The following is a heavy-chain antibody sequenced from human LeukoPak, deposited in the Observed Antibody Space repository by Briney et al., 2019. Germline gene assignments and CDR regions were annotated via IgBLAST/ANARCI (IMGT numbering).Heavy chain of an antibody. CDR3: TEVRSGSSSWALRVFDY. V-gene: IGHV3-23*01. D-gene: IGHD6-13*01. J-gene: IGHJ4*02. CDR1: GFTFSSEA. CDR2: ISPAGGTT. Sequence: GGSLRLSCAVSGFTFSSEAMGWVRQLPGGGLEWVSTISPAGGTTYYAESMKGRFTISRDNSKSTLYLQMNSLRVEDTAVYYCTEVRSGSSSWALRVFDYWGQGALVTVSS.